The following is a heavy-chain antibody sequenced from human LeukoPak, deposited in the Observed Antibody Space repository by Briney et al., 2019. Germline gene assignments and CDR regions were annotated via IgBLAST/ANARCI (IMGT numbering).Heavy chain of an antibody. V-gene: IGHV3-21*01. CDR3: AKDRNDYVWGSYEPAFDI. CDR2: ISSSSSYI. D-gene: IGHD3-16*01. Sequence: PGGSLRLSCAASGFTFSSYSMNWVRQAPGKGLEWVSSISSSSSYIYYADSVTGRFSISRDNSKNTLYLQMHSLGAEDTAMYYCAKDRNDYVWGSYEPAFDIWGQGTMVTVSS. J-gene: IGHJ3*02. CDR1: GFTFSSYS.